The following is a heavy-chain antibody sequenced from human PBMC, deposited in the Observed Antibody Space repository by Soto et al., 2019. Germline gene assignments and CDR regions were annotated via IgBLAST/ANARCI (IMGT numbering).Heavy chain of an antibody. V-gene: IGHV3-7*01. CDR3: ARGDTPMITGMDSFDI. Sequence: GGSLRLSCAASGFTFGDDWMNWVRQAPGKGLEWVANIKRDGTEKNYVDSVKGRFTISRDNARNSLYLQMDSLRAEDTAVYFCARGDTPMITGMDSFDIWGQGTMVTVSS. D-gene: IGHD5-18*01. CDR2: IKRDGTEK. CDR1: GFTFGDDW. J-gene: IGHJ3*02.